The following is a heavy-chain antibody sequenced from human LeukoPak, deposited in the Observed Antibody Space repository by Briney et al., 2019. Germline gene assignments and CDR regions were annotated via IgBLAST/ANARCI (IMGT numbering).Heavy chain of an antibody. Sequence: ASQTLSLTCIVSGGSISSGSYYWSWIRQPAGKGLEWIGRVFTSGSTDYNPSFKSRVTISVDTSKKQVSLRLSSVTAADTAVYYCARDRSGTMVRGVLSPFDYWGQGTLVTVSS. J-gene: IGHJ4*02. CDR1: GGSISSGSYY. D-gene: IGHD3-10*01. CDR2: VFTSGST. V-gene: IGHV4-61*02. CDR3: ARDRSGTMVRGVLSPFDY.